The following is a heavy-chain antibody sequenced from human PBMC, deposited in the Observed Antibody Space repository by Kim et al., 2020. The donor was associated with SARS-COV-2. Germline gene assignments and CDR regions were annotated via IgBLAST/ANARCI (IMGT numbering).Heavy chain of an antibody. CDR3: ARGPGISAVAGTEYFQH. CDR2: ISSSGSTI. Sequence: GGSLRLSCAASGFTFSSYEMNWVRQAPGKGLEWVSYISSSGSTIYYADSVKGRFTISRDNAKNSLYLQMNSLRAEDTAVYYCARGPGISAVAGTEYFQHWGQGTLVTVSS. J-gene: IGHJ1*01. D-gene: IGHD6-19*01. CDR1: GFTFSSYE. V-gene: IGHV3-48*03.